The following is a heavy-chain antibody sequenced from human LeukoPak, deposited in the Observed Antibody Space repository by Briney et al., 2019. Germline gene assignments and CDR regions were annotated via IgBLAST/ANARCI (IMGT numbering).Heavy chain of an antibody. CDR1: GYSFVGYG. D-gene: IGHD3-22*01. V-gene: IGHV1-18*01. CDR3: ARGKYDSSPFLQH. J-gene: IGHJ1*01. Sequence: GASVEVSCKASGYSFVGYGITWVRQAPGQGLEWMGWFNPENGNTNYAQKVQGRVTMTADTSTSTSYMELRSLRSDDTAVYYCARGKYDSSPFLQHWGQGTLVTVSS. CDR2: FNPENGNT.